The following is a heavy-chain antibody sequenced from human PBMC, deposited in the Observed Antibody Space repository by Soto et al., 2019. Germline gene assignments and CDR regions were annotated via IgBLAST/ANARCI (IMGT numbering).Heavy chain of an antibody. CDR2: INPNSGGT. V-gene: IGHV1-2*02. J-gene: IGHJ4*02. D-gene: IGHD3-22*01. CDR3: ARDFGLDYYDSSGYFTEFDY. Sequence: ASVKVSCKASGYTFTGYYMHWVRQAPGQGLEWMGWINPNSGGTNYAQKFQGRVTMTRDTSISTAYMGLSRLRSDDTAVYYCARDFGLDYYDSSGYFTEFDYWGQGTLVTVS. CDR1: GYTFTGYY.